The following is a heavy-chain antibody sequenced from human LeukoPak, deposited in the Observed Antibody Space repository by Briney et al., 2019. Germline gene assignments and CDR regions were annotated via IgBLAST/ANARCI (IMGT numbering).Heavy chain of an antibody. CDR2: IRQDGSEK. V-gene: IGHV3-7*01. CDR3: ARGMGASI. D-gene: IGHD1-26*01. J-gene: IGHJ3*02. CDR1: GFTFSSYW. Sequence: PGGSLRLSCAASGFTFSSYWMTWVRQAPGKGLEWVANIRQDGSEKYYVDSVKGRFTISRDNARNSLYLQMDSLRAEDTAVYYCARGMGASIWGQGTMVTVSS.